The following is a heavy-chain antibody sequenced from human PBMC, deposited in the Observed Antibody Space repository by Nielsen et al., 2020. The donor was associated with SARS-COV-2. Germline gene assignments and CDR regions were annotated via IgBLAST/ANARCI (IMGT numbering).Heavy chain of an antibody. V-gene: IGHV1-46*01. D-gene: IGHD3-22*01. J-gene: IGHJ4*02. Sequence: WVRQAPGQGLEWLGVINPRGGSTAYAQTSEGRVTMTRDTSTGTVYMLLSSLRSEDTAVYYCARAPHYFDSSGRTPVPQSAEFDIWGQGTLVTVSS. CDR3: ARAPHYFDSSGRTPVPQSAEFDI. CDR2: INPRGGST.